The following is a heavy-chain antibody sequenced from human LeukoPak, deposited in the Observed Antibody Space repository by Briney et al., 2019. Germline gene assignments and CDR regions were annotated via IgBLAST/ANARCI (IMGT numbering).Heavy chain of an antibody. CDR1: GFKFSDYN. V-gene: IGHV3-30*02. CDR2: ILSDGRRD. D-gene: IGHD6-13*01. Sequence: SGGSLRLSCAASGFKFSDYNMQWLRQTPGKGLEWVGIILSDGRRDFYGDSVKGRFTISRDNSKNIVYLQMNSLRENDTAVYYCVKGLHPSSWYGGSWGRGTLVTVSS. CDR3: VKGLHPSSWYGGS. J-gene: IGHJ5*02.